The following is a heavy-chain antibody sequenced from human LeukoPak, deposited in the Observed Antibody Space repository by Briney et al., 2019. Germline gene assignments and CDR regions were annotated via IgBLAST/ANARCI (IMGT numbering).Heavy chain of an antibody. CDR2: INEGANAK. CDR1: PFHLCRFW. V-gene: IGHV3-7*01. J-gene: IGHJ4*02. Sequence: TGGGPRLSRGASPFHLCRFWMRWGRPGPGEGGGGVANINEGANAKYYVDSVKGRVTISRDNAKNSLYLQMNSLRVEDTAVYYCARVGYNDYDLDYWGQGALVTVSS. CDR3: ARVGYNDYDLDY. D-gene: IGHD5-12*01.